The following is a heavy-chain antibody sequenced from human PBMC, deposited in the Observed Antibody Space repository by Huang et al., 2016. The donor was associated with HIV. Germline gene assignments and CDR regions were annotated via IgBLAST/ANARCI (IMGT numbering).Heavy chain of an antibody. V-gene: IGHV3-7*01. CDR3: ARGFQAKPGDY. J-gene: IGHJ4*02. CDR2: ITLDGSER. CDR1: GFTFRSYW. Sequence: EVHLVESGGGLVRPGRSLRFSCAASGFTFRSYWMNWVRQAPWRGWGWVANITLDGSERFYVYSVRGRFTISRDNANNSVSLQLNSLKAEDTGVYYCARGFQAKPGDYWGQGTLVTVSS.